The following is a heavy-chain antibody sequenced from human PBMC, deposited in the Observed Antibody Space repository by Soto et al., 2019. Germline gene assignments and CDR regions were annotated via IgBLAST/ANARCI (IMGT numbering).Heavy chain of an antibody. J-gene: IGHJ5*02. CDR3: AHRGYGDYPRDNWFDP. V-gene: IGHV2-5*01. Sequence: QIILKASGPSLVNPTQTLTLTCTFSVFSLTTGGAGVGWIRHPPGNALERLALIYWNDDSRYTPSQNSSLTITNDTSKYRVVLRMTNIDPVDTAPHYGAHRGYGDYPRDNWFDPWGQRILVIVSS. D-gene: IGHD4-17*01. CDR2: IYWNDDS. CDR1: VFSLTTGGAG.